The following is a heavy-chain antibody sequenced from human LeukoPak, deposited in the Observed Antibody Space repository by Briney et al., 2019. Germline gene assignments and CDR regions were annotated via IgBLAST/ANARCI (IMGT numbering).Heavy chain of an antibody. CDR2: IYHSGST. CDR3: ARCLGFLIGSSWYPDAFDI. V-gene: IGHV4-38-2*02. Sequence: SETLSLTCTVSGYPISGGYFWGWIRRPPGKGLEWIASIYHSGSTYYNPSLKSRVTISVDRSKNQMSLKLSSVTAADTAVYYCARCLGFLIGSSWYPDAFDIWGQGTMVTVSS. D-gene: IGHD6-13*01. CDR1: GYPISGGYF. J-gene: IGHJ3*02.